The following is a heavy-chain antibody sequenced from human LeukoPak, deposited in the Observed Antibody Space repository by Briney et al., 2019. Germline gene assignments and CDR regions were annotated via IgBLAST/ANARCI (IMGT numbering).Heavy chain of an antibody. V-gene: IGHV3-9*03. J-gene: IGHJ4*02. CDR2: ISWNSGSI. D-gene: IGHD6-19*01. CDR1: GFTFDDYA. CDR3: AKEAVAGPHFDY. Sequence: GGSLRLSCAASGFTFDDYAMHWVRQAPGKGLEWVSGISWNSGSIGYADSVKGRFTISRDSAKNSLYLQMNSLRAEDMALYYCAKEAVAGPHFDYWGQGTLVTVSS.